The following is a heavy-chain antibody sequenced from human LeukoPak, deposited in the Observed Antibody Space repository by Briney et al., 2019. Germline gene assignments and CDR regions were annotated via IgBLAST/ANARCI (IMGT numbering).Heavy chain of an antibody. Sequence: GGSLRLSCAASGFTFSDYYMTWIRRAPGKGLEWVSYISNTGSTIYYADSVKGRFTISRDSTKNSLYLQMNSLRAEDTAVYYCARVATGWLSFDYWGQGTLVTVSS. CDR3: ARVATGWLSFDY. CDR1: GFTFSDYY. V-gene: IGHV3-11*01. CDR2: ISNTGSTI. J-gene: IGHJ4*02. D-gene: IGHD1-14*01.